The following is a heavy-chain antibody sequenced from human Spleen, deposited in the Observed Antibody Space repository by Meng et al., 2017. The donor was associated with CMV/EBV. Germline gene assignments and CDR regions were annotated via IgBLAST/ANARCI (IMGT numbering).Heavy chain of an antibody. CDR3: ARLPRVVNNYYYYTMDV. D-gene: IGHD3-22*01. CDR1: GYSFTSRG. J-gene: IGHJ6*02. V-gene: IGHV1-18*01. CDR2: ISSYNGNT. Sequence: ASVKVSCKASGYSFTSRGISWVRQAPGEGLEWMGWISSYNGNTNYAQKFQGRVTMTTDTSTSTAYMEVRSLRSDDTAVYYCARLPRVVNNYYYYTMDVWGQGTAVTVSS.